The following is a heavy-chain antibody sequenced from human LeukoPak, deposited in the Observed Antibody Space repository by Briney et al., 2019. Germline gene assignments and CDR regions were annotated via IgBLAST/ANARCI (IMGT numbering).Heavy chain of an antibody. Sequence: SETLSLTCAVYGGSFSGYYWSWIRQPPGKGLEWIGEIKHSGSTNYNPSLKSRVTISVDTSKNQFSLKLSSVTAADTAVYYCARTPFDYGDYLHAFDIWGQGTMVTVSS. J-gene: IGHJ3*02. D-gene: IGHD4-17*01. V-gene: IGHV4-34*01. CDR1: GGSFSGYY. CDR2: IKHSGST. CDR3: ARTPFDYGDYLHAFDI.